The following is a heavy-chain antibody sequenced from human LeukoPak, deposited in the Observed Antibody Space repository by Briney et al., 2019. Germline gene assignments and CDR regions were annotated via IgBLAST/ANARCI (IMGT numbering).Heavy chain of an antibody. V-gene: IGHV3-30*02. CDR3: AKDSDYYGSGSYCGY. CDR2: IRYDGSNK. D-gene: IGHD3-10*01. Sequence: GGSLRLSCAASGFTFSTYGMHWVRQAPGKGLNWVAFIRYDGSNKYYADSVKGRFTISRDNSKNTLYLQMNSLRAEDTAVYYCAKDSDYYGSGSYCGYWGQGTLVTVSS. J-gene: IGHJ4*02. CDR1: GFTFSTYG.